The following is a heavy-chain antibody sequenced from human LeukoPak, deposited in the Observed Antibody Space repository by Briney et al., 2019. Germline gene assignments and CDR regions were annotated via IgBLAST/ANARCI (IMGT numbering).Heavy chain of an antibody. J-gene: IGHJ4*02. CDR3: ARGMITFGGVIVSRLYDY. D-gene: IGHD3-16*02. V-gene: IGHV1-69*06. CDR2: IIPASLTV. CDR1: GGPYSSYA. Sequence: GASVKVSCKSSGGPYSSYAISWVRQAPGQGLEWMGGIIPASLTVNHAQKFQDRVTITADRPTNTVYMEMNSLRSDDTAVYYCARGMITFGGVIVSRLYDYWGQGTLVTVSS.